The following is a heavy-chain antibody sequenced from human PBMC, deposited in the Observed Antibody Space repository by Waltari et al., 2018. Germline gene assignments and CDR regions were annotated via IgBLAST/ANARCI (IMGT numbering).Heavy chain of an antibody. CDR2: IYWDDDA. CDR3: GHRRLEQAFDV. J-gene: IGHJ3*01. D-gene: IGHD1-1*01. V-gene: IGHV2-5*02. Sequence: QITLEESGPTLVKTTQTLTLTCNLSGLSLSSSGVSVGWIRQPPGKTLEWLALIYWDDDARYSPSLRSRLTITKDNSKNQMVLTMTDVRPDDTATYYCGHRRLEQAFDVWGHGTMVTVSS. CDR1: GLSLSSSGVS.